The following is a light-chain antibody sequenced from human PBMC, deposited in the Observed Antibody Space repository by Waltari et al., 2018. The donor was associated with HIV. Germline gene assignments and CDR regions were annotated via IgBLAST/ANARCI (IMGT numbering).Light chain of an antibody. CDR1: HSVDSNC. Sequence: EIGLTQSPGTLSLSPGESATLSCRASHSVDSNCLPWYPQKPGQVPQPLMYCASTRVTGIPDRCSGSGSGTDFTLTIIRLEPEDFSVYYCQQYGMAPWTFGQGTKVEIK. CDR2: CAS. V-gene: IGKV3-20*01. CDR3: QQYGMAPWT. J-gene: IGKJ1*01.